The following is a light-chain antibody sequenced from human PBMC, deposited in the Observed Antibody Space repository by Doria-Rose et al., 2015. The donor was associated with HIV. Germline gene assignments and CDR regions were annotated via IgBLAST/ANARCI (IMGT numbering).Light chain of an antibody. Sequence: TRSPGTLSLSPGERATLSCSASQRFSSTYLAWYQQKPGQAPSLLIYDGSTRATGISDRFSASGSGTDFTLTINRLEPEDFALYYCHQYGTSWTFGQGTKVEI. J-gene: IGKJ1*01. V-gene: IGKV3-20*01. CDR1: QRFSSTY. CDR2: DGS. CDR3: HQYGTSWT.